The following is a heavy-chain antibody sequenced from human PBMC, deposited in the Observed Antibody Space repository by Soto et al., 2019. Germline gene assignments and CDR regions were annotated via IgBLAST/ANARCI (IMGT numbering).Heavy chain of an antibody. CDR3: ARRIGSNEKYSGYDYYYYYGMYV. Sequence: ASVKVSCKASGFTFSSPAVQWVRQARGQRLEWIGWIVVGSGNTNYAQKFQERVTITRDMSTSTAYMELSSLRSEDTAVYYCARRIGSNEKYSGYDYYYYYGMYVWGQGTTVTVSS. V-gene: IGHV1-58*01. J-gene: IGHJ6*02. CDR1: GFTFSSPA. D-gene: IGHD5-12*01. CDR2: IVVGSGNT.